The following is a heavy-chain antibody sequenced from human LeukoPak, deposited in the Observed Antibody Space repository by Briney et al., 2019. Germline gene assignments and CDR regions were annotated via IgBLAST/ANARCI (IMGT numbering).Heavy chain of an antibody. CDR1: GYTFTGYY. V-gene: IGHV1-2*02. J-gene: IGHJ5*02. D-gene: IGHD2-8*01. CDR2: INPNSGGT. Sequence: PRASVKVSCKASGYTFTGYYMHWVRQAPGQGLEWMGWINPNSGGTNYAQKFQGRVTMTRDTSISTAYMELSRLRSDDTAVYYCARDHTIVLMVYASNWFDPWGQGTLVTVSS. CDR3: ARDHTIVLMVYASNWFDP.